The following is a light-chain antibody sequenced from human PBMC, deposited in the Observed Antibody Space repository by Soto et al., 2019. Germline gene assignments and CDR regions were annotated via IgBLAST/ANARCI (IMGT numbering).Light chain of an antibody. CDR2: AVS. V-gene: IGLV2-14*01. Sequence: QSALTQPASVSGSPGQSITISCTGTSSDVGGYNYVSWYQQHPGKAPKLMIYAVSNRPSGVSNRFSGSKSGNTASLTISGLQAEEEADYSYSSYTSSSTLLDVFGTGTKVTVL. CDR3: SSYTSSSTLLDV. J-gene: IGLJ1*01. CDR1: SSDVGGYNY.